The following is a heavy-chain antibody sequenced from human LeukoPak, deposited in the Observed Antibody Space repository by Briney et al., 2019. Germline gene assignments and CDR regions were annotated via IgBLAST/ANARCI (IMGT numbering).Heavy chain of an antibody. D-gene: IGHD1-1*01. CDR2: ISSSSSYI. Sequence: PGGSLRLSCAASGFTFSSYSMNWVRQAPGKGLEWVSSISSSSSYIYYADSVKGRFTISRDNAKNSLYLQMNSLRAEDTAVYYCARDETGMGAFDIWGQGTMVTVSS. CDR1: GFTFSSYS. J-gene: IGHJ3*02. V-gene: IGHV3-21*01. CDR3: ARDETGMGAFDI.